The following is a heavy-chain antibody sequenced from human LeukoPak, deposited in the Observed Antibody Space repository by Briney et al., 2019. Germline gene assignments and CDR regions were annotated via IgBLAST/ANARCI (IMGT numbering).Heavy chain of an antibody. Sequence: GGSLRLSCTASGFTFGTYAMNWVRQAPGKGLQWVALIIGNAATIAYADSVRGRFTISRDNSKNTLYLQMNSLRVEDTAVYYCVKDRTPDGYYSVDYWGQGILVTVSS. V-gene: IGHV3-23*01. CDR1: GFTFGTYA. D-gene: IGHD3-3*01. CDR3: VKDRTPDGYYSVDY. J-gene: IGHJ4*02. CDR2: IIGNAATI.